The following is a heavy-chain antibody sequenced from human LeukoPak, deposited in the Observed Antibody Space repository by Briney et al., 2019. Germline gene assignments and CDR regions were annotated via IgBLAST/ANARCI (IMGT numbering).Heavy chain of an antibody. J-gene: IGHJ1*01. D-gene: IGHD3-22*01. CDR3: ARAGNYYDSSGYYYFQH. V-gene: IGHV4-39*07. CDR1: GGSISSSSYY. Sequence: SETLSLTCTVSGGSISSSSYYWGWIRQPPGKGLEWIGSIYYSGSTYYNPSLKSRVTISVDTSKNQFSLKLSSVTAADTAVYYCARAGNYYDSSGYYYFQHWGQGTLVTVSS. CDR2: IYYSGST.